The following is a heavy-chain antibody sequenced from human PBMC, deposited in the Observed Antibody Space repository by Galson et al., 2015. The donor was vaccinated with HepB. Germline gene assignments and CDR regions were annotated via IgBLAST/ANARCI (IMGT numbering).Heavy chain of an antibody. CDR2: TYYRSKWYN. CDR1: GDSVSSNSAA. CDR3: AKTGYSSGWYGYYYYYMDV. V-gene: IGHV6-1*01. Sequence: CAISGDSVSSNSAAWNWIRQSPSRGLEWLGRTYYRSKWYNDYAVSVKSRITINPDTSKNQFSLQLNSVTPEDTAVYYCAKTGYSSGWYGYYYYYMDVWGKGTTVTVSS. D-gene: IGHD6-19*01. J-gene: IGHJ6*03.